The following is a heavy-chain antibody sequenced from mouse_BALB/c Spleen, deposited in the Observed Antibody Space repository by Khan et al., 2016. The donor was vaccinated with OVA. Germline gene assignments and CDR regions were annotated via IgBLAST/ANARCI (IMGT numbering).Heavy chain of an antibody. Sequence: QVQLQQSGPELVRPGVSVKISCKGSGYTFTDYAMYWVKQSHAKSLEWIGLISTYSGSTNYNQKFKGKVTMTVDKSSSAAYMELARWPSEDSAIYYCARPAYDGYYDYWGQGTALTVSS. CDR1: GYTFTDYA. J-gene: IGHJ2*01. CDR2: ISTYSGST. V-gene: IGHV1S137*01. CDR3: ARPAYDGYYDY. D-gene: IGHD2-3*01.